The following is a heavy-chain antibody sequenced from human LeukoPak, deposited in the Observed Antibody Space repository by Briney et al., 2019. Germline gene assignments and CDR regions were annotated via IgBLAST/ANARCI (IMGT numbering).Heavy chain of an antibody. V-gene: IGHV3-30*18. D-gene: IGHD3-9*01. CDR1: GFTFSSYG. Sequence: GGSLRLSCAASGFTFSSYGMHWVRQAPGKGLEWVAVISYDGSNKYYVDSVKGRFTISRDNAKNSLYLQMNSLRAEDTALYYCVKDMSDILTGFYLDYWGQGILVTVSS. CDR3: VKDMSDILTGFYLDY. J-gene: IGHJ4*02. CDR2: ISYDGSNK.